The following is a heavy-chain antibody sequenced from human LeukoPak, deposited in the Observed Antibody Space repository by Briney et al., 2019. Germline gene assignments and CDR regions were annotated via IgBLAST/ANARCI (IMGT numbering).Heavy chain of an antibody. CDR3: TRVGTGTPHFDY. CDR2: ISNDGINK. J-gene: IGHJ4*02. CDR1: GLDFSGYA. D-gene: IGHD1-1*01. V-gene: IGHV3-30*04. Sequence: GGSLRLSCAASGLDFSGYALHWVRQAPGQGLEWVAVISNDGINKYYADSVKGRFTISRDNSKNTLYLQMNSLRPEDTAIYYCTRVGTGTPHFDYWGQGTLVTVSS.